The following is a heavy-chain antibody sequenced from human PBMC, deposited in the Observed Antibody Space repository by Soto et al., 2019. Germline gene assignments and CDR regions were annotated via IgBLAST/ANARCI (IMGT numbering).Heavy chain of an antibody. CDR1: GFTFSSYA. D-gene: IGHD3-10*01. J-gene: IGHJ4*02. V-gene: IGHV3-64*01. CDR3: ARAQLWFAEFVFDY. Sequence: AGSLRLSCAASGFTFSSYAMHWVRQAPGKGLEYVSAISSNGGSTYYANSVKGRFTISRDNSKNTLYLQMGSLRAEDMAVYYCARAQLWFAEFVFDYWGQGTLVTVSS. CDR2: ISSNGGST.